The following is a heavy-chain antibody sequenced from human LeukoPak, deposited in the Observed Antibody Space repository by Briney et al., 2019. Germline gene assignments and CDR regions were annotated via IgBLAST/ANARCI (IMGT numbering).Heavy chain of an antibody. CDR2: INHSGST. J-gene: IGHJ6*04. D-gene: IGHD3-16*01. CDR3: ARVDIMITFGGPMDV. Sequence: KPSETLSLTCAVYGGSFSGYYWSRIRQPPGKGLEWIGEINHSGSTNYNPSLKSRVTISVDTSKNQFSLKLSSVTAADTAVYYCARVDIMITFGGPMDVWGKGTTVTVSS. V-gene: IGHV4-34*01. CDR1: GGSFSGYY.